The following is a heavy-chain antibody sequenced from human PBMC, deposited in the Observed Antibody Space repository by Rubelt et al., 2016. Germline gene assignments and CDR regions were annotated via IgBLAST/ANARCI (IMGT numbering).Heavy chain of an antibody. D-gene: IGHD6-19*01. J-gene: IGHJ4*02. V-gene: IGHV3-66*01. Sequence: EVQLVESGGGLVQPGGSLRLSCAASGFTVSSNYMSWVRQAPGKGLEWVSVIYSGGSTYYADSVKGRFTISRDNSKNTLYLQMNSLRAEDTAVYYCARGFRIAVAGLRYWGQGTLVTVSS. CDR2: IYSGGST. CDR3: ARGFRIAVAGLRY. CDR1: GFTVSSNY.